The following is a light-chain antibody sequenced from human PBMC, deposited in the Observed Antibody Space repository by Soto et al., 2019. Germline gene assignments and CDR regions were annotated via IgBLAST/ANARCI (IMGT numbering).Light chain of an antibody. J-gene: IGLJ2*01. Sequence: SALTQPASVSGSPGQSITISCTGTSSDVGGYDYVSWYQHHPGKVPQLMIYDVTVRPSGVSNRFSGSKSGSTASLTISGLQAEDEADYYCSSFTSTSTVIFGGGTKLTVL. CDR2: DVT. CDR1: SSDVGGYDY. V-gene: IGLV2-14*03. CDR3: SSFTSTSTVI.